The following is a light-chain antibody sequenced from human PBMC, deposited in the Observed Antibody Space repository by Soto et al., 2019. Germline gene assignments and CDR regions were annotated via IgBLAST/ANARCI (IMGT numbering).Light chain of an antibody. V-gene: IGKV1-27*01. CDR3: QKYNSAPLT. CDR2: AAS. CDR1: QGIGVY. J-gene: IGKJ4*01. Sequence: DIQMTQSPSSLSASLGDRVTITCRASQGIGVYLAWFQQKPGNVPNLLSYAASTLQSGVPSRFSGSGSGTEFTLTISSLKPEDVATYYCQKYNSAPLTFGGGTKVEIK.